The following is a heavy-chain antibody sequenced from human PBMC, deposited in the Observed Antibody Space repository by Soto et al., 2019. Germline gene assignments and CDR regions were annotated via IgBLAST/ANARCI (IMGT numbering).Heavy chain of an antibody. D-gene: IGHD3-10*01. J-gene: IGHJ4*02. CDR1: GYTFTSYY. CDR3: ARVLWFGEIQGGPLDY. Sequence: ASVKVSCKASGYTFTSYYMHWVRQAPGQGLEWMGWINPNSGGTNYAQKFQGWVTMTRDTSISTAYMELSRLRSDDTAVYYCARVLWFGEIQGGPLDYWGQGTLVTVS. CDR2: INPNSGGT. V-gene: IGHV1-2*04.